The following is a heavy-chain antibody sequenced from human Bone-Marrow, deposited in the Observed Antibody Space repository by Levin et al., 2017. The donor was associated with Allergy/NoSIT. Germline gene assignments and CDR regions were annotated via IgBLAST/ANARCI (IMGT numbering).Heavy chain of an antibody. CDR3: ARGLGETSRYTHGY. D-gene: IGHD3-16*02. V-gene: IGHV4-59*01. CDR2: IHYSGIT. CDR1: GGSISAYY. J-gene: IGHJ4*02. Sequence: SETLSLTCTVSGGSISAYYWSWIRQPPGEGLEWIGHIHYSGITNYNPFLKSRVAILIDTSKNQFSLILSSVTAGDTALYYCARGLGETSRYTHGYWGQGTLVTVSS.